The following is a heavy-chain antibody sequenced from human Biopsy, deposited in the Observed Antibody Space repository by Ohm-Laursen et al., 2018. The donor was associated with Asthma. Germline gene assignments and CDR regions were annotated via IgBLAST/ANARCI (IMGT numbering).Heavy chain of an antibody. CDR3: ARTTYGDDGFDP. CDR2: IYYSGST. D-gene: IGHD4-17*01. Sequence: TLSLTCSVSGDSFTYPGYYWSWIRQHPVTGLEWIGYIYYSGSTYYNPSLKSRVSISLDTSKNQFSLSLTSVTAADTAVYYCARTTYGDDGFDPWGQGTLVTVSS. J-gene: IGHJ5*02. CDR1: GDSFTYPGYY. V-gene: IGHV4-31*03.